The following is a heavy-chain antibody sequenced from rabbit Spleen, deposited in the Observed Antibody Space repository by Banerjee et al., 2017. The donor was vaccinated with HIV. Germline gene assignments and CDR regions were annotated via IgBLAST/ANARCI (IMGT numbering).Heavy chain of an antibody. D-gene: IGHD1-1*01. J-gene: IGHJ6*01. V-gene: IGHV1S45*01. CDR1: GIDFSSRYY. CDR3: ARDTSSSFSSYGMDL. Sequence: QEQLVESGGGLVKPEGSLTLTCKASGIDFSSRYYMCWVRQAPGKGLEWIACIESDNSGFTYFASWAKGRFTISKTSSTTVTLHMTSLTAADTATYFCARDTSSSFSSYGMDLWGQGTLVTVS. CDR2: IESDNSGFT.